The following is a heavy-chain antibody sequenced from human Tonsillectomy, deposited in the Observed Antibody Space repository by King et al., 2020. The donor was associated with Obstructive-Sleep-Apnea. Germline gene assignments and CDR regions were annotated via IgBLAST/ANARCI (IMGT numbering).Heavy chain of an antibody. CDR1: GFTFSDAW. V-gene: IGHV3-15*01. D-gene: IGHD2-2*01. Sequence: VQLVESGGGLVKPGGSLRLSCAASGFTFSDAWMTWVRQAPGKGLEWVGRVKSKIDGGTTDYIAPVKGRFTISRDDSKNTLYLQMNSLKTEDTAVYYCTTVADIVVVPPAAKYYYYGMDVWGQGTTVTVSS. CDR2: VKSKIDGGTT. CDR3: TTVADIVVVPPAAKYYYYGMDV. J-gene: IGHJ6*02.